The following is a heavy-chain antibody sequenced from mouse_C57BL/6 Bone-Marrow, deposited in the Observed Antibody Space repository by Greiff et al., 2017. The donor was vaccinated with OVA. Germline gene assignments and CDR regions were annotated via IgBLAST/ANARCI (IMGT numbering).Heavy chain of an antibody. D-gene: IGHD2-3*01. CDR1: GYSITSGYY. CDR2: ISYDGSN. J-gene: IGHJ3*01. V-gene: IGHV3-6*01. CDR3: ARDVRDGYFAY. Sequence: EVKLMESGPGLVKPSQSLSLTCSVTGYSITSGYYWNWIRQFPGNKLEWMGYISYDGSNNYNPSLKNRISITRDTSKNQFFLKLNSVTTEDTATYYGARDVRDGYFAYWGQGALVTVSA.